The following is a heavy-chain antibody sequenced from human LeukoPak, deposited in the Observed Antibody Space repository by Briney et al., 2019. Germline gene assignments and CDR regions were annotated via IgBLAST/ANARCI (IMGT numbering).Heavy chain of an antibody. Sequence: PGGSLRLSCAASGFTFSSYAMHWVRQAPGKGLEWVAVISYDGSNKYYADSVKGRFTISRDNSKNTLYLQMNSLRAEDTAVYYCARGAVDTAMVDYYYYMDVWGKGTTVTVSS. CDR2: ISYDGSNK. D-gene: IGHD5-18*01. CDR3: ARGAVDTAMVDYYYYMDV. CDR1: GFTFSSYA. V-gene: IGHV3-30*01. J-gene: IGHJ6*03.